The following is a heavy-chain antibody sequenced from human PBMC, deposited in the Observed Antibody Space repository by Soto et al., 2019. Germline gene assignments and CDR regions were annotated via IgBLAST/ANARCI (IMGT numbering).Heavy chain of an antibody. V-gene: IGHV3-30*04. CDR2: ISYDGRNE. Sequence: GGSLRLSCAASGFSFSSYAMHWVRQAPGKGLEWLSFISYDGRNEYYADSVKGRFTVSRDSSENTLYLQINTLKPEDTAVYYCARDGCPNGVCFNDYWGQGTLVTVSS. D-gene: IGHD2-8*01. CDR3: ARDGCPNGVCFNDY. CDR1: GFSFSSYA. J-gene: IGHJ4*02.